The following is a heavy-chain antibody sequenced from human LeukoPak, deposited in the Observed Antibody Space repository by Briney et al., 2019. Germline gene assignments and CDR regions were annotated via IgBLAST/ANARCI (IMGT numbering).Heavy chain of an antibody. CDR3: ARARPAGGVFDI. J-gene: IGHJ3*02. CDR2: ISYDGSNK. CDR1: GFTFSSYA. V-gene: IGHV3-30-3*01. Sequence: GGSLRLSCAASGFTFSSYAMHWVRQAPGKGLEWVAVISYDGSNKYYADSVKGRFTISRDNSKNTLYLQMNSLRAEDTAVYYCARARPAGGVFDIWGQGTMVTVSS. D-gene: IGHD2-15*01.